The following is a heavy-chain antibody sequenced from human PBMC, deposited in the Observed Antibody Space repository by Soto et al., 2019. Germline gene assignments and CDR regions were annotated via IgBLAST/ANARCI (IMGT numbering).Heavy chain of an antibody. CDR1: GYTFTSYA. V-gene: IGHV1-3*01. CDR2: INAGSGNT. J-gene: IGHJ4*02. D-gene: IGHD1-26*01. Sequence: QVQLVQSGAEAKKPGASVKVSCKASGYTFTSYAMHWVRQAPGQRLEWMGWINAGSGNTKYSQKVQGRVTITRDTSAGTAYMEPSSLSTEDTAVYYCATDVGATGDWGQGDLVTASS. CDR3: ATDVGATGD.